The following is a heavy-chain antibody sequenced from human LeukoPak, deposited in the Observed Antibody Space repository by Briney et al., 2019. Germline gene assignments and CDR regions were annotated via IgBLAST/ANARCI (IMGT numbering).Heavy chain of an antibody. CDR2: IYRSGSN. D-gene: IGHD2-2*01. V-gene: IGHV4-38-2*02. J-gene: IGHJ3*02. CDR1: GYSLSSVYY. Sequence: SETLSLICTVSGYSLSSVYYWGWIRQPPGEGLEWIGSIYRSGSNYYNPSLKSRVTISVDTSKNQFSLKLSSVTAADTAVYYCARAEDIVVVPAAAFDIWGQGTMVTVSS. CDR3: ARAEDIVVVPAAAFDI.